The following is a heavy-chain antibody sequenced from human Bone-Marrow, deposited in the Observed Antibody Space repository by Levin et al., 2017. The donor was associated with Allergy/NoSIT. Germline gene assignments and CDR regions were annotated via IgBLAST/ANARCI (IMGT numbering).Heavy chain of an antibody. CDR1: GFTFSSYG. CDR3: AKDRAPRGGGFDY. V-gene: IGHV3-30*18. Sequence: GGSLRLSCAASGFTFSSYGMHWVRQAPGKGLEWVAVISYDGSNKYYADSVKGRFTISRDNSKNTLYLQMNSLRAEDTAVYYCAKDRAPRGGGFDYWGQGTLVTVSS. CDR2: ISYDGSNK. D-gene: IGHD3-10*01. J-gene: IGHJ4*02.